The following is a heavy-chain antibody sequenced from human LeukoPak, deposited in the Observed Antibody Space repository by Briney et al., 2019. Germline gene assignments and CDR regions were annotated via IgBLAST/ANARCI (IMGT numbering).Heavy chain of an antibody. CDR2: INSDGSST. V-gene: IGHV3-74*01. Sequence: GGSLRLSCAVSGFTFSSYWMHWVRQAPGKGLVWVSRINSDGSSTSYADSVKGRFTISRDNAKNTLYLQMNSLRAEDTAVYYCARGYGSSRGWYWGQGTLVTVSS. J-gene: IGHJ4*02. CDR3: ARGYGSSRGWY. CDR1: GFTFSSYW. D-gene: IGHD6-6*01.